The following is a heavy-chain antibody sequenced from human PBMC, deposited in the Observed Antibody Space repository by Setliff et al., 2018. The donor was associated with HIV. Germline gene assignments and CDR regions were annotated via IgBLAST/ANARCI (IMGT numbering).Heavy chain of an antibody. V-gene: IGHV3-66*02. D-gene: IGHD3-10*01. J-gene: IGHJ4*02. CDR1: GFTVSSYY. CDR3: ARLRPYNSALDY. CDR2: IYSDGNT. Sequence: GGSLRLSCAASGFTVSSYYMSWVRQAPGKGLEWVSTIYSDGNTYHADSVKGRFTLSRDNSENALFLQMNSLRPEDTAVYYCARLRPYNSALDYGGQGTLVTVSS.